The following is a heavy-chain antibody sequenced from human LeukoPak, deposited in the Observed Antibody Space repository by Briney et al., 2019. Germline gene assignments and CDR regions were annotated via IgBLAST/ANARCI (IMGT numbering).Heavy chain of an antibody. CDR3: AREPTRVEGLKIWLGESLDY. Sequence: GGSLRLSCAASGFTFSSYSMNWVRQAPGKGLEWVSSISSSSSYIYYADSVKGRFTISRDNAKNSLYLQMNSLRAEDTAVYYCAREPTRVEGLKIWLGESLDYWGQGTLVTVSS. V-gene: IGHV3-21*01. CDR2: ISSSSSYI. CDR1: GFTFSSYS. D-gene: IGHD3-10*01. J-gene: IGHJ4*02.